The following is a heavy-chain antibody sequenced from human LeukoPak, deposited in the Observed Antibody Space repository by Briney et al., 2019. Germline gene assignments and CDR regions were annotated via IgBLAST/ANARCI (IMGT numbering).Heavy chain of an antibody. J-gene: IGHJ4*02. Sequence: GGSLRLSCTTSGFIFKNYGMAWVRQAPGKGLEWVSSMSGGGSNAQYGDSVKGRLTISRDSKNTLYLDMDSLRADDTSVYFCAKRGGYDYGSHFASWGQGVLVTVSS. D-gene: IGHD3-10*01. CDR3: AKRGGYDYGSHFAS. CDR2: MSGGGSNA. CDR1: GFIFKNYG. V-gene: IGHV3-23*01.